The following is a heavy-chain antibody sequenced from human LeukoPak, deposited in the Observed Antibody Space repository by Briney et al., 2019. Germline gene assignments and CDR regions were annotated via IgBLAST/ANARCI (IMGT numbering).Heavy chain of an antibody. CDR2: NNHSGST. Sequence: SETLSLTCAVYGGSFSGYYWSWIRQPPGKGLEWIGENNHSGSTNYNPSLKSRVTISVDTSKNQFSLKLSSVTAADTAVYYCARSIAAAGIDYWGQGTLVTVSS. CDR1: GGSFSGYY. V-gene: IGHV4-34*01. D-gene: IGHD6-13*01. CDR3: ARSIAAAGIDY. J-gene: IGHJ4*02.